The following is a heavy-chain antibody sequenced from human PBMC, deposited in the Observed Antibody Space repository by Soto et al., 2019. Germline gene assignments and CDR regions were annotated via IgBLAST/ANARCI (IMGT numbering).Heavy chain of an antibody. D-gene: IGHD4-17*01. CDR2: IKTDGSSA. Sequence: EVQVAESGGGSVQPGGSLRLSCAASGFTFSVYYMHWIRQVPGKGLFWVCRIKTDGSSADYADSVKGRFTISRDNAKNTLSLLMNSLTVEDTAVYYCARGLYGDSVGYDHWGQGALVTVSS. CDR1: GFTFSVYY. V-gene: IGHV3-74*01. J-gene: IGHJ4*02. CDR3: ARGLYGDSVGYDH.